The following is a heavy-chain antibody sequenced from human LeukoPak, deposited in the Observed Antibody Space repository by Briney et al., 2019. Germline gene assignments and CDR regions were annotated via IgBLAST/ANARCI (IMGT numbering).Heavy chain of an antibody. CDR3: ARARNYLINY. Sequence: PSETLSLTCAVYGESFSGYYWSWIRQPPGKGLEWIGEIIHSGSTNYNPSLKSRVTISVDTSKNQFSLKLSSVTAADTAVYYRARARNYLINYWGQGTLVTASS. CDR1: GESFSGYY. CDR2: IIHSGST. J-gene: IGHJ4*02. D-gene: IGHD4-11*01. V-gene: IGHV4-34*12.